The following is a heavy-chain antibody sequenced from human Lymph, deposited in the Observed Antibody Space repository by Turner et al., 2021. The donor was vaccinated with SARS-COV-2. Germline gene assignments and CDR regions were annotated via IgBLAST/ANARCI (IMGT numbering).Heavy chain of an antibody. CDR3: AGDSPYCISTSCYDP. D-gene: IGHD2-2*01. J-gene: IGHJ5*02. CDR2: IIPILAIA. CDR1: GGTFSSYA. V-gene: IGHV1-69*10. Sequence: QVQLVQSGAEVRKPGCSVKVSCRASGGTFSSYAITWVRQAPGQGLEWMGGIIPILAIANYAQKFQGRVTITADKSTSTAYMELSSLRSEDTAVYYCAGDSPYCISTSCYDPWGQGTLVTVSS.